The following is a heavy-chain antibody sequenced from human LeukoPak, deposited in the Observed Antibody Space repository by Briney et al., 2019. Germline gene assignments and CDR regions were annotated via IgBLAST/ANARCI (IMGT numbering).Heavy chain of an antibody. CDR3: ARKKDTAMVTDY. V-gene: IGHV4-30-4*08. CDR2: IYYSGST. D-gene: IGHD5-18*01. CDR1: GGSISSGDYY. Sequence: SETLSLTCTVSGGSISSGDYYWSWIRQPPGKGLEWIGYIYYSGSTYYNPSLKSRVTISVDTSKNQFSLKLSSVTAADTAVYYCARKKDTAMVTDYWGQGTLVTVSS. J-gene: IGHJ4*02.